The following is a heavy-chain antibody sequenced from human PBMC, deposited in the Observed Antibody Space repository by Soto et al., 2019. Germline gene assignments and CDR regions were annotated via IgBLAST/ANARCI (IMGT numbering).Heavy chain of an antibody. CDR1: GYPFNAFY. CDR2: SNPSVDGT. Sequence: QVQLVQSGAEVKKPGASVKVSGKAFGYPFNAFYMNWWRQAPGKGLEWMGVSNPSVDGTSYAQKFQGRVTMTRDTSTSTVYMELSSLRSEDTAVYYCARVALGYDYADVWGQGTTVTVSS. D-gene: IGHD4-17*01. CDR3: ARVALGYDYADV. V-gene: IGHV1-46*02. J-gene: IGHJ6*02.